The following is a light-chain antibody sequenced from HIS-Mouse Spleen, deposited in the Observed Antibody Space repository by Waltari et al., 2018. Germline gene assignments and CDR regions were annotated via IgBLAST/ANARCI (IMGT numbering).Light chain of an antibody. V-gene: IGLV2-23*01. CDR2: EGS. CDR3: CSYAGSSTLV. J-gene: IGLJ2*01. Sequence: QSALTQPASVSGSPGQSITISCTGTSSEVGRYNLVFWYQHHPGKAPKLMIYEGSKRPSGVSNRFSGSKSGNTASLTISGLQAEDEADYYCCSYAGSSTLVFGGGTKLTVL. CDR1: SSEVGRYNL.